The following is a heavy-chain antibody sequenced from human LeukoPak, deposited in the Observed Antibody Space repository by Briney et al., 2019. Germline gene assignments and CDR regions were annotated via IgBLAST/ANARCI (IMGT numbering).Heavy chain of an antibody. CDR2: IYYSGST. J-gene: IGHJ4*02. CDR3: ARRTIAVAEDY. D-gene: IGHD6-19*01. Sequence: SETLSLTCTVSGGSLRSYYWGWIRQPPGKGLEWIGSIYYSGSTYYNPSLKSRVTISVDTSKNQFSLKLSSVTAADTAVYYCARRTIAVAEDYWGQGTLVTVSS. CDR1: GGSLRSYY. V-gene: IGHV4-39*01.